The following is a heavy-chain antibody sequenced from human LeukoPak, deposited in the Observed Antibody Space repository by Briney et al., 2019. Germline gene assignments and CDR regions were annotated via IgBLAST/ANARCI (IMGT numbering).Heavy chain of an antibody. J-gene: IGHJ4*02. CDR2: IYYSGST. D-gene: IGHD6-19*01. V-gene: IGHV4-39*07. CDR1: GGSISSSSYY. CDR3: ARESGPPQWLGY. Sequence: PSETLSLTCTVSGGSISSSSYYWGWIRQPPGKGLEWIGSIYYSGSTYYNPSLKSRVTISVDTSKNQFSLKLSSVTAADTAVYYCARESGPPQWLGYWGQGTLVTVSS.